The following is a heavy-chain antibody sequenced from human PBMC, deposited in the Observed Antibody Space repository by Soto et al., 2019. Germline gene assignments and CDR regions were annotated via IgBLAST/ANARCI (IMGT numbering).Heavy chain of an antibody. V-gene: IGHV3-23*01. CDR1: GFTFSSYA. CDR3: AKDTQQFLYYYFDS. CDR2: ISGSGDSA. Sequence: GGSLRLSCAVSGFTFSSYALSWVRQAPGKGLEWVSAISGSGDSAYYAESVKGRFTISRDNSKNTLYLQMNSLRAGDTALYYCAKDTQQFLYYYFDSWGQGTLVTVSS. J-gene: IGHJ4*02. D-gene: IGHD6-13*01.